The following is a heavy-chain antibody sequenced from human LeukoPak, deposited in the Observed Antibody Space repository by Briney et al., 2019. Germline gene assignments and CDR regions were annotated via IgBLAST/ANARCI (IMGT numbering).Heavy chain of an antibody. CDR2: IRYDGSNK. V-gene: IGHV3-30*02. D-gene: IGHD4-11*01. CDR1: GFTFSSYG. Sequence: QPGGSLRLSCAASGFTFSSYGMHWVRQAPGKGLEWVAFIRYDGSNKYYADSVKGRFTISRDNSKNTLYLQMSSLRAEDTAVYYCAKDLQEVMWFDPWGQGTLVTVSS. CDR3: AKDLQEVMWFDP. J-gene: IGHJ5*02.